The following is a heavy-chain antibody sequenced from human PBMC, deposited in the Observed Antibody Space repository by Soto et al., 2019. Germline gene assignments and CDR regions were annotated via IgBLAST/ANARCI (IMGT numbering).Heavy chain of an antibody. J-gene: IGHJ5*02. CDR2: INPNGGST. CDR1: ADTFTSYY. D-gene: IGHD3-9*01. Sequence: ASVKVSCKAPADTFTSYYIHWVRQAPGHGLEWMGIINPNGGSTRFAQTFQGRITMTRGTSTRTVYMELRSLRSEDTAVYYCARDFNFSFDGFADMRWNFDPWGQGTLVTVSS. CDR3: ARDFNFSFDGFADMRWNFDP. V-gene: IGHV1-46*01.